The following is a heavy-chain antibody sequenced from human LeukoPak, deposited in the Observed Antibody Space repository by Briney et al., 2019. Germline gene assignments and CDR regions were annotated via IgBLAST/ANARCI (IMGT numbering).Heavy chain of an antibody. D-gene: IGHD6-19*01. Sequence: ASVKVSCKASGYTFTDYYMHWVRQAPGQGLEWMGRINPNSGGTNYAQKFQGRVTMTRDTSISTAYMELSRLRSDDTAVYYCARVKGSGWYPFDYWGQGTLVTVSS. CDR2: INPNSGGT. CDR3: ARVKGSGWYPFDY. V-gene: IGHV1-2*06. J-gene: IGHJ4*02. CDR1: GYTFTDYY.